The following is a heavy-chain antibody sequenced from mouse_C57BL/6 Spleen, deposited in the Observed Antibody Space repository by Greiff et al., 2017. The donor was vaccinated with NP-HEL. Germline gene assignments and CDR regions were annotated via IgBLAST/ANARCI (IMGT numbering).Heavy chain of an antibody. V-gene: IGHV1-18*01. CDR3: ARPAGSRVYYYAMDY. J-gene: IGHJ4*01. Sequence: EFQLQQSGPELVKPGASVKIPCKASGYTFTDYNMDWVKQSHGKSLEWIGDINPNNGGTIYNQKFKGKATLTVDKSSSTAYMELRSLTSEDTAVYYCARPAGSRVYYYAMDYWGQGTSVTVSS. D-gene: IGHD1-1*01. CDR2: INPNNGGT. CDR1: GYTFTDYN.